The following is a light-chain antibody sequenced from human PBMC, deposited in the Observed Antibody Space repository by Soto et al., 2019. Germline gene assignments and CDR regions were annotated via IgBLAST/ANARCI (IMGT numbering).Light chain of an antibody. CDR1: QSLTTD. J-gene: IGKJ1*01. Sequence: EMMITQSPATLSLYPGERATLSCRASQSLTTDLAWYQQKPGQPPRLLIYGASTRATDFPARFSGSGSGTEFTLTISRLEPEDFAVYYCQQYGSSPWTFGQGTKVDIK. CDR2: GAS. V-gene: IGKV3-15*01. CDR3: QQYGSSPWT.